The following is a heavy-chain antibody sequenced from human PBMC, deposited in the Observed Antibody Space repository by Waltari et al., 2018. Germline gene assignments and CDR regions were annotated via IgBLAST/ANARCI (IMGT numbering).Heavy chain of an antibody. CDR3: AKGWSGTALGDAIDI. J-gene: IGHJ3*02. V-gene: IGHV3-9*03. CDR1: GFTFGDYA. Sequence: EVQLVESGGDLVQPGRSLRLSCAASGFTFGDYAMHWVRQAPGKGREWVSGFTWNSGNVDYADSGKGRFTVGRDNAKNSLYLRMNSLRTEDMALYYCAKGWSGTALGDAIDIWGQGTMVTVSS. CDR2: FTWNSGNV. D-gene: IGHD3-10*02.